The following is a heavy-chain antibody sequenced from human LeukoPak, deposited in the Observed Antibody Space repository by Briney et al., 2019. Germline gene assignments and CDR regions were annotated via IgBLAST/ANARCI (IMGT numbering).Heavy chain of an antibody. J-gene: IGHJ6*03. CDR1: GGSISSGGYY. Sequence: SETLSLTCTVSGGSISSGGYYWSWIRQPAGKGLEWIGRIYTSGSTNYNPSLKSRVTMSVDTSKNQFSLKLSSVTAADTAVYYCARHITIFGVVIIDYMDVWGKGTTVTVSS. D-gene: IGHD3-3*01. CDR3: ARHITIFGVVIIDYMDV. CDR2: IYTSGST. V-gene: IGHV4-61*02.